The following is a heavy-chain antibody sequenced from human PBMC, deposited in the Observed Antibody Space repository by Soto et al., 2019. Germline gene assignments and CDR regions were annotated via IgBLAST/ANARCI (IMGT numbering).Heavy chain of an antibody. CDR3: ALRKTGSFFDY. CDR1: GFTFSTYA. D-gene: IGHD3-10*01. J-gene: IGHJ4*02. V-gene: IGHV3-23*01. CDR2: IGASGAGT. Sequence: GGSLRLSCAASGFTFSTYAMSWVRQAPGKWLEWVSGIGASGAGTYYAESVKGRFTISRDNSKNTLHLQMNSLRAEDTAVYYCALRKTGSFFDYWGQGXLVTVYS.